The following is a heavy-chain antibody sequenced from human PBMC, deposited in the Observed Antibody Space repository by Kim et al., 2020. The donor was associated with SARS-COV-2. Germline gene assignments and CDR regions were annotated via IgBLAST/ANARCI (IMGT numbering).Heavy chain of an antibody. D-gene: IGHD1-26*01. V-gene: IGHV1-2*04. Sequence: ASVKVSCKASGYTFTGYYMHWVRQAPGQGLEWMGWINPNSGGTNYAQKFQGWVTMTRDTSISTAYMELSRLRSDDTAVYYCARGNIVGATCFDYWGQGTLVTVSS. CDR3: ARGNIVGATCFDY. CDR2: INPNSGGT. CDR1: GYTFTGYY. J-gene: IGHJ4*02.